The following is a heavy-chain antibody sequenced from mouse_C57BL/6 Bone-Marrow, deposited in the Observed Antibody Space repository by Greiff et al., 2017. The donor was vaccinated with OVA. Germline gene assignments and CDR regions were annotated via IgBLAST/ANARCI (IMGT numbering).Heavy chain of an antibody. CDR3: ARWDYGSSYWYFDV. CDR1: GYTFTSYW. D-gene: IGHD1-1*01. Sequence: VQLQQPGAELVRPGSSVKLSCKASGYTFTSYWMHWVKQRPIQGLEWIGNIDPSDSETHYNQKFKDKATLTVDNSSSTAYMQLSSLTSEDSAVYYCARWDYGSSYWYFDVWGTGTTVTVSS. V-gene: IGHV1-52*01. J-gene: IGHJ1*03. CDR2: IDPSDSET.